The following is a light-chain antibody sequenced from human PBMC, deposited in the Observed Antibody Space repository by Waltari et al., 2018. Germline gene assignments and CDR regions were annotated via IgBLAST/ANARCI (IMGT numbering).Light chain of an antibody. CDR3: QQRLNRPLT. Sequence: EIVLTQSPDILSFFPGDRDTLSCRASQSVGTYLAWYQQRPCQSPRLLIYDASYRPTGIAAGFSGNGSETDFTLTISSRQPGGFAVYYCQQRLNRPLTFGGGTRVQI. CDR2: DAS. V-gene: IGKV3-11*01. J-gene: IGKJ4*01. CDR1: QSVGTY.